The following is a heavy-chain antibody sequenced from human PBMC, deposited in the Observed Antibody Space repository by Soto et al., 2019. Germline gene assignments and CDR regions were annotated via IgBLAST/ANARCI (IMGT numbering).Heavy chain of an antibody. D-gene: IGHD1-20*01. J-gene: IGHJ4*02. CDR1: GYTFTNHA. V-gene: IGHV1-3*01. CDR3: ARGITLPTPLDY. CDR2: INVANGNT. Sequence: ASVTVSCKASGYTFTNHAIHWVRQAPGQSPESLGWINVANGNTDYSRKFQGRVTLTGDASADTAYMELSSLRSEDTAVYFCARGITLPTPLDYWGQG.